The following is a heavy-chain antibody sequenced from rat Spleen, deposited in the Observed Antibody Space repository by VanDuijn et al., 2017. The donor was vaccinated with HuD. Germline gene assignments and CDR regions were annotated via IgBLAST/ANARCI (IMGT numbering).Heavy chain of an antibody. Sequence: EVQLVESGGGLVQPGRSMRLSCAASGFIFSNYYMAWVRQAPTKGLEWVATISYDGSSTYYRDSVKGRFTISRDNAKSTLYLQMDSLRSEDTASYYCARQNSGYPSFDYWGQGVMVTVSS. CDR2: ISYDGSST. V-gene: IGHV5-29*01. CDR1: GFIFSNYY. J-gene: IGHJ2*01. CDR3: ARQNSGYPSFDY. D-gene: IGHD4-3*01.